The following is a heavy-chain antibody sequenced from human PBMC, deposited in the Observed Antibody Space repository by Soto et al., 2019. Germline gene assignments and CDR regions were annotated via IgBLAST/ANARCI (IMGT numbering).Heavy chain of an antibody. V-gene: IGHV3-30-3*01. CDR1: GFTFSSYA. CDR3: ARGVGPITIFGVARVDAFDI. D-gene: IGHD3-3*01. J-gene: IGHJ3*02. Sequence: GCLLLACAASGFTFSSYAMHWVRQAPGKGLEWVAVISYDGSNKYYADSVKGRFTISRDNSKNTLYLQMNSLRAEDTAVYYCARGVGPITIFGVARVDAFDIWGQGTMVTV. CDR2: ISYDGSNK.